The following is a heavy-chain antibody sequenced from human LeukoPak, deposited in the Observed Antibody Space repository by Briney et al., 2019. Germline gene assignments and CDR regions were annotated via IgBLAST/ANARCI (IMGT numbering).Heavy chain of an antibody. J-gene: IGHJ4*02. D-gene: IGHD3/OR15-3a*01. CDR1: GYTFTSYF. CDR2: INPSGAST. Sequence: ASVKVSCKTSGYTFTSYFIHLVRHAPGQGLERMGIINPSGASTSYAQRFQGSVTMTRDMSTSAVYMELSSLRPEDTAVYYCARETPGTGAFDYWGQGTLVTVSS. CDR3: ARETPGTGAFDY. V-gene: IGHV1-46*01.